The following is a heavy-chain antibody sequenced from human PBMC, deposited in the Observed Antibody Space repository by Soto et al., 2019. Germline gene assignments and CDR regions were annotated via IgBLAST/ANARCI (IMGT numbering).Heavy chain of an antibody. Sequence: QVQLQESGPGLVKPSETLSLTCTVSGDSMSPYYWSWIRQPPGKGLEWIGFICYTGSTNYHPSHQSHVTLTVNLSKKHYSLELSSATAADTAVYHCARARRYNLQSGPYYFDYWGQGTLVTVSS. V-gene: IGHV4-59*01. J-gene: IGHJ4*02. CDR3: ARARRYNLQSGPYYFDY. CDR2: ICYTGST. D-gene: IGHD1-20*01. CDR1: GDSMSPYY.